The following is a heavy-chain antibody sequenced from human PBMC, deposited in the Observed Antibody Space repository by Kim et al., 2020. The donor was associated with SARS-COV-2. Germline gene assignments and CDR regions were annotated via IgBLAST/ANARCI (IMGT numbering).Heavy chain of an antibody. V-gene: IGHV3-53*01. CDR3: VRNDVVSGKFDY. CDR2: IYSGGNT. J-gene: IGHJ4*02. Sequence: GGSLRLSCAASGFTVSSNYMSWVRQAPGKGLEWVSGIYSGGNTYYADSVKDRFTISRDNSKNTLYLQMNSLRDEDTAVYYCVRNDVVSGKFDYWGQGTL. CDR1: GFTVSSNY. D-gene: IGHD2-15*01.